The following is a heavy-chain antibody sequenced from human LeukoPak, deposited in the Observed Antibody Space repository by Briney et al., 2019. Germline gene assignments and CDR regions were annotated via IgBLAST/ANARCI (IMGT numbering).Heavy chain of an antibody. CDR3: ARVTTTVTSPLDY. Sequence: GGSLRLSCAASGFTFSSYAMHWVRQAPGKGLEWVAVISYDGSNKYYADSVKGRFTISRDNSKNTLYLQMNSLRAEDTAVYYCARVTTTVTSPLDYWGQGTLVTVSS. CDR1: GFTFSSYA. V-gene: IGHV3-30-3*01. D-gene: IGHD4-17*01. J-gene: IGHJ4*02. CDR2: ISYDGSNK.